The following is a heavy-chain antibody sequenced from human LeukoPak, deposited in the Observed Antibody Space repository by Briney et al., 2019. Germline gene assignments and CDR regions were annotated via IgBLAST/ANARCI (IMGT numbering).Heavy chain of an antibody. CDR3: ARPRFPYYRLSGPDYYYMDV. CDR1: GGTFSNYA. D-gene: IGHD3-10*01. V-gene: IGHV1-69*06. CDR2: IIPIFGTS. J-gene: IGHJ6*03. Sequence: SVKVSCKASGGTFSNYAISWVRQAPGQGLEWMGGIIPIFGTSNYAQKFQGRVRITADKSMTTAYMELTSLRSEDTAVYYCARPRFPYYRLSGPDYYYMDVWGKGTTVTVSS.